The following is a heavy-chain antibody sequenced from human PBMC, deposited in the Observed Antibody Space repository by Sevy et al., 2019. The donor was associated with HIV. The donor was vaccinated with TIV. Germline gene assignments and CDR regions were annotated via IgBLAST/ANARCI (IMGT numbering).Heavy chain of an antibody. D-gene: IGHD3-22*01. CDR2: ISGFGNT. Sequence: GGSLRLSCVASGFTFNTHVMNWVRQAPGKGLEWVSSISGFGNTYYVVSVRGRFTISRDNAKNTIYLQMNSLRADDTAVYYCAKVLNPALESMMEVTVRSLKGFDVWGQGTMVTVSS. CDR3: AKVLNPALESMMEVTVRSLKGFDV. V-gene: IGHV3-23*01. J-gene: IGHJ3*01. CDR1: GFTFNTHV.